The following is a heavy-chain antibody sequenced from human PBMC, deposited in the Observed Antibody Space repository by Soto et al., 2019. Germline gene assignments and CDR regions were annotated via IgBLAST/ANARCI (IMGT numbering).Heavy chain of an antibody. CDR2: IYYSGST. Sequence: QVQLQESGPGLVKPSETLSLTCTVSGGSISSYYWRWIRQPPGKGLEWIGYIYYSGSTNYNPSLKSRVTISVDTSKNQFSLKLSSATAADTAVYYCARHGPGEYYMDVWGKGTTVTVSS. CDR1: GGSISSYY. V-gene: IGHV4-59*08. J-gene: IGHJ6*03. CDR3: ARHGPGEYYMDV. D-gene: IGHD3-16*01.